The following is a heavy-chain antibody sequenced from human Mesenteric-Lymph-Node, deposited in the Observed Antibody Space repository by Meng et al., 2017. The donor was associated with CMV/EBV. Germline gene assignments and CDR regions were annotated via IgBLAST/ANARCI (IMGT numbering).Heavy chain of an antibody. J-gene: IGHJ3*01. CDR2: MSFDGYSR. Sequence: SGLPFSNSSMHSVRQAPGKGLEWVSGMSFDGYSRYFTDSVKGRFGITRDDSKKTVYLQMDSLRPDDTAVYYCAREGFTSGRCGGFDFWGLGTMVTVSS. V-gene: IGHV3-30*09. CDR1: GLPFSNSS. CDR3: AREGFTSGRCGGFDF. D-gene: IGHD6-19*01.